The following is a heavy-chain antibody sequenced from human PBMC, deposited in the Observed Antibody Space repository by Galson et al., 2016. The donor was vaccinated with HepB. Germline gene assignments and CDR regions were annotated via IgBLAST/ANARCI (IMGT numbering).Heavy chain of an antibody. CDR1: GATVTNSW. D-gene: IGHD7-27*01. CDR2: VDATNSYT. CDR3: AETVLTAVGVWFDP. J-gene: IGHJ5*02. Sequence: QSGAEVKKPGESLRISCYLSGATVTNSWISWVRQVPGKGLEWMGRVDATNSYTFYSPSFQGHVTISADKSIDTAYLQWSSLKPSDTATYFCAETVLTAVGVWFDPWGQGTLVTVSS. V-gene: IGHV5-10-1*01.